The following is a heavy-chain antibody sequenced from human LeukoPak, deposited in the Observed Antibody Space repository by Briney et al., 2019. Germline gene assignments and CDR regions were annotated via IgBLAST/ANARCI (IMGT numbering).Heavy chain of an antibody. V-gene: IGHV4-39*07. CDR1: GGSISSSSYY. CDR2: IYYSGST. Sequence: PSETLSLTCTVSGGSISSSSYYWGWIRQPPGKGLEWIGSIYYSGSTYYNPSLKSRVTISVDTSKNQFFLKLSSVTAADTAVYYCARGESGPPANFDYWGQGTLVTVSS. CDR3: ARGESGPPANFDY. D-gene: IGHD3-10*01. J-gene: IGHJ4*02.